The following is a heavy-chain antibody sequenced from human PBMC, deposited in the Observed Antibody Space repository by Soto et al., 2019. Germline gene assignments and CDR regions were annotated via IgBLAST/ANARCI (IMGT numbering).Heavy chain of an antibody. CDR2: ISAYNGNT. CDR1: GYTFTRYG. Sequence: GASVKLSCKASGYTFTRYGISWVRQAPGQGLEWMGWISAYNGNTNYAQKLQGRVTMTTDTSTSTVYMELSSLRSEDTAVYYCARDLDPPEYCSSTSCYVGMDVWGQGTTVTVSS. V-gene: IGHV1-18*01. CDR3: ARDLDPPEYCSSTSCYVGMDV. J-gene: IGHJ6*02. D-gene: IGHD2-2*01.